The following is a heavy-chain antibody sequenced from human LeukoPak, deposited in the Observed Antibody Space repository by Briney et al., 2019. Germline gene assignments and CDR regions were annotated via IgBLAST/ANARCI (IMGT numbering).Heavy chain of an antibody. D-gene: IGHD3-22*01. J-gene: IGHJ4*02. CDR3: ARRGTYYYDSRGYYYDY. CDR2: IIPIFGTA. CDR1: GGTSSSYA. V-gene: IGHV1-69*01. Sequence: ASVTVSCKASGGTSSSYAISWVRQAPGQGLEWMGGIIPIFGTANYAQKFQGRVTITADESTRTAYMELSSLRSEDTAVYYGARRGTYYYDSRGYYYDYWGRGTLVTVSS.